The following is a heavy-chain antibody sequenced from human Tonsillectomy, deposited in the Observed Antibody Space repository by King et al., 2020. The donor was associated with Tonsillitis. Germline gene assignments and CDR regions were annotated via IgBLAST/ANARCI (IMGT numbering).Heavy chain of an antibody. V-gene: IGHV1-46*01. CDR1: GYTFTNYY. J-gene: IGHJ4*02. Sequence: QLVQSGAEVKKPGASVKVSCKASGYTFTNYYMHWVRQAPGQGLEWMVIINPSGGGTSYAKKFQGRVTMTRDTSTSTVYMELSSLRSEDTAVYYCARGHLDTAMGTFDSWGQGTLVTVSS. CDR3: ARGHLDTAMGTFDS. CDR2: INPSGGGT. D-gene: IGHD5-18*01.